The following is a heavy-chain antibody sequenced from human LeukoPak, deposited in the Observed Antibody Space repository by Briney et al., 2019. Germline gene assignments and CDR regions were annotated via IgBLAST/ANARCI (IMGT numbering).Heavy chain of an antibody. J-gene: IGHJ2*01. D-gene: IGHD6-19*01. CDR2: IYYSGST. V-gene: IGHV4-59*01. CDR3: ARESSGWSGWYFDL. CDR1: GGSISSYY. Sequence: PSETLSLTCTVSGGSISSYYWSWIRQPPGKGLEWIGYIYYSGSTNYNPSLKSQVTISVDTSKNQFSLKLSSVTAADTAVYYCARESSGWSGWYFDLWGRGTLVTVSS.